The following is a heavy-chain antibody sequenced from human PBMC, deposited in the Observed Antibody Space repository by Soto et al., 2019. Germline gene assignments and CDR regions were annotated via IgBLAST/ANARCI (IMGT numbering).Heavy chain of an antibody. CDR2: IGTAGDP. Sequence: GGSLRLSCAASGFTFSSYDMHWVRQVSGKGLEWVSVIGTAGDPYYLASVKGRFTIFRENAKNSLYLQMNSLRAGDTAVYYCARGWREGYYGMDVWGQGTTVTVSS. J-gene: IGHJ6*02. V-gene: IGHV3-13*05. CDR3: ARGWREGYYGMDV. D-gene: IGHD1-26*01. CDR1: GFTFSSYD.